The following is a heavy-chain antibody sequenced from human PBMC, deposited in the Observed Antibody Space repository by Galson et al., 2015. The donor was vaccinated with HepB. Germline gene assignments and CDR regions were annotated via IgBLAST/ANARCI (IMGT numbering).Heavy chain of an antibody. D-gene: IGHD5-18*01. V-gene: IGHV3-64D*06. CDR1: GFTFSSYA. CDR3: VSLYSDCHSDY. J-gene: IGHJ4*02. Sequence: SLRLSCAASGFTFSSYAMHWVRQAPGKGPEYVSAISGNGGSTYYADSVKGRFTISRDNSKNTLYLQMSSLRAEDTAVYYCVSLYSDCHSDYWGQGTLVTASS. CDR2: ISGNGGST.